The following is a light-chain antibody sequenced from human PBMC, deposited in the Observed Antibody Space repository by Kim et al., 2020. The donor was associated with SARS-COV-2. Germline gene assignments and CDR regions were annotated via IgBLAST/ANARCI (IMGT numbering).Light chain of an antibody. V-gene: IGKV3-20*01. J-gene: IGKJ3*01. CDR3: HLYGSSPRFT. CDR1: QSVSSSY. CDR2: GAS. Sequence: PGDRATLSCRAGQSVSSSYLAWYQQKPGQAPRLLVYGASSRATGIPDRFSGSGSGTDFTLTISRLEPEDFAVYYCHLYGSSPRFTFGPGTKVDIK.